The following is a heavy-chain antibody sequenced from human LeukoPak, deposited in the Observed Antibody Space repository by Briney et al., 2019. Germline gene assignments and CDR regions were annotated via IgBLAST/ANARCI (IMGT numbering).Heavy chain of an antibody. V-gene: IGHV4-59*01. CDR2: ISYSGST. CDR1: GGSISPYY. D-gene: IGHD2-15*01. J-gene: IGHJ3*02. Sequence: SETLSLTCAVSGGSISPYYWSWIRQPPGKGLEWIGYISYSGSTKYNPSLKSRVTISLDTSKHQFSLKLSSVTAADTAVYYCARDVVAATNGVFDIWGQGTMVTVSS. CDR3: ARDVVAATNGVFDI.